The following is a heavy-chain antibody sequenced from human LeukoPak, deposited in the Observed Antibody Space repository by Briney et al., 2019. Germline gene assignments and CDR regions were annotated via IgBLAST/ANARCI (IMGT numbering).Heavy chain of an antibody. D-gene: IGHD3-10*01. Sequence: SETLSLTCTVSGGSISSSSYYWGWIRQPPGKGLEWIGSIYYSGSTYYNPSLKSRVTISVDTSKNQFSLKLSSATAADTAVYYCARVPSHMNYGSGSYYKGAFDIWGQGTMVTVSS. CDR3: ARVPSHMNYGSGSYYKGAFDI. CDR2: IYYSGST. CDR1: GGSISSSSYY. V-gene: IGHV4-39*07. J-gene: IGHJ3*02.